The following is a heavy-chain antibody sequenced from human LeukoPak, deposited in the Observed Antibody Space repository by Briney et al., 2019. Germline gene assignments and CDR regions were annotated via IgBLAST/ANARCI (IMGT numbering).Heavy chain of an antibody. CDR1: GGSISSYY. J-gene: IGHJ6*03. D-gene: IGHD5-18*01. CDR3: AREEYSYGGYYYMDV. Sequence: SETLSLTCTVSGGSISSYYWSWIRQPLGKGLEWIGYIYYSGSTNYNPSLKSRVTISVDTSKNQFSLKLSSVTAADTAVYYCAREEYSYGGYYYMDVWGKGTTVTVSS. CDR2: IYYSGST. V-gene: IGHV4-59*01.